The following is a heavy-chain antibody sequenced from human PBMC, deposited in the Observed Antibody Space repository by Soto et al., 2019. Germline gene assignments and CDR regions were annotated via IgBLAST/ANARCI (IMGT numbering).Heavy chain of an antibody. CDR2: ITHGGST. J-gene: IGHJ6*02. V-gene: IGHV4-28*01. D-gene: IGHD6-19*01. CDR3: ASMAVTTFYYYAMDV. CDR1: GYSIRSSDW. Sequence: SETLSLTCAVYGYSIRSSDWWGWIRQPPGKGLEWIGYITHGGSTNYNPSLKRRVTMSVDPSKNQFSLNLTSVTAVDTAVYYCASMAVTTFYYYAMDVWGQGTTVTVSS.